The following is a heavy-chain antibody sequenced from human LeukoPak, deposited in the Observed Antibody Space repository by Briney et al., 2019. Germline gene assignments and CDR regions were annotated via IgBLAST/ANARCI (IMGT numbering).Heavy chain of an antibody. CDR1: GYTFTSYA. CDR2: INAGNGNT. V-gene: IGHV1-3*01. Sequence: ASVKVSCKASGYTFTSYAMHWVRQAPGQRPEWMGWINAGNGNTKYSQKFQGRVTITRDTSASTAYMELSSLRSEDTAVYYCARSRGYSGWPFDYWGQGTLVTVSS. D-gene: IGHD6-19*01. CDR3: ARSRGYSGWPFDY. J-gene: IGHJ4*02.